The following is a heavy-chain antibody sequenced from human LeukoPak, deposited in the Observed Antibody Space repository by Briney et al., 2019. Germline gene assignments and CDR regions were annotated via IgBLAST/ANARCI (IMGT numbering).Heavy chain of an antibody. CDR3: ARSPAAXPTWAYDX. J-gene: IGHJ4*02. CDR1: GGTFSSYA. D-gene: IGHD6-6*01. V-gene: IGHV1-69*01. Sequence: ASVKVSCKASGGTFSSYAISWVRQAPGQGLEWMGGIIPIFGTANYAQKFQGRVTITADESTSTAYMELSSLRSEDTAVYYCARSPAAXPTWAYDXWGQGTLVTXSS. CDR2: IIPIFGTA.